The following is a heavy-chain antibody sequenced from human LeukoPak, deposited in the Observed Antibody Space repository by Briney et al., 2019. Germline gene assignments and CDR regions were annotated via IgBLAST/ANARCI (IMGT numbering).Heavy chain of an antibody. Sequence: SETLSLTCAVYGGSFSVYDWTWIRQPPGKGLEWIGEINHRGSTNHNPSLKSRVTISVDTSKNQFSLKLSSVTAADTAVYYCARFGYGSGSYYNWFDPWGQGTLVTVSS. V-gene: IGHV4-34*01. D-gene: IGHD3-10*01. J-gene: IGHJ5*02. CDR3: ARFGYGSGSYYNWFDP. CDR1: GGSFSVYD. CDR2: INHRGST.